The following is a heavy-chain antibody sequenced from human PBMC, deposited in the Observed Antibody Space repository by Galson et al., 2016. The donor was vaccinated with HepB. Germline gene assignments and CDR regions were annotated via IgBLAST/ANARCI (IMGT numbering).Heavy chain of an antibody. CDR3: AREVETIGERYFDY. Sequence: SLRLSCAVSGFAFTRYWMHWVRQAPGKGLVWVSRINGDESSTTYGDSVKGRFTISRDNAKNTLHLQMNSLRVEDTAVYYCAREVETIGERYFDYWGQGILVTVSS. CDR2: INGDESST. D-gene: IGHD4-23*01. V-gene: IGHV3-74*01. J-gene: IGHJ4*02. CDR1: GFAFTRYW.